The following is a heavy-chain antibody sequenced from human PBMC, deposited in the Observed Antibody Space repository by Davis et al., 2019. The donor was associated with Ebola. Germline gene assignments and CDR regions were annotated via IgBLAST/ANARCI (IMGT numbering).Heavy chain of an antibody. CDR2: ISSSSSTI. CDR1: GFSFSSYS. D-gene: IGHD6-19*01. Sequence: GESLMTSCAASGFSFSSYSMNWLRQAPGKGLEWVSYISSSSSTIYYADSVKGRFTISRDNANNSLYLQMNSLGDESTAVYYCARDGRYLYSSGLECDYWGQGTLVTVSS. CDR3: ARDGRYLYSSGLECDY. V-gene: IGHV3-48*02. J-gene: IGHJ4*02.